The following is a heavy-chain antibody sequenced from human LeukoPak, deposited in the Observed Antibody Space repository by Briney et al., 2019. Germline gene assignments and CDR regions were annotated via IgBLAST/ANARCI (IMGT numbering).Heavy chain of an antibody. V-gene: IGHV3-7*01. D-gene: IGHD3-10*01. CDR2: IKEDGSQK. CDR3: VRGGYYSFDY. Sequence: PGGSLRLSCAASGFIFSTSWMSWVRQAPGKGLEWVANIKEDGSQKHYVDSVKGRFTISRDNSKKLLYLQMNRLGAEDTAVYYCVRGGYYSFDYWGQGTLVTVSS. CDR1: GFIFSTSW. J-gene: IGHJ4*02.